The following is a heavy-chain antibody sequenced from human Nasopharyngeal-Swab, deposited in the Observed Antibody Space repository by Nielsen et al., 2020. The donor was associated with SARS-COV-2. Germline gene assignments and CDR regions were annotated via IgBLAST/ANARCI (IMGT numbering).Heavy chain of an antibody. CDR2: IKSKTDGGTT. CDR3: TTAWGMIPGP. J-gene: IGHJ5*02. V-gene: IGHV3-15*01. D-gene: IGHD2-8*02. Sequence: GESLKISCAASGFTFSNAWMSWVRQAPGKGLEWVGRIKSKTDGGTTDYAAPVKGRFTISRDDSKNTLYLQMNSLKTEDTAVYCCTTAWGMIPGPWGQGTLVTVSS. CDR1: GFTFSNAW.